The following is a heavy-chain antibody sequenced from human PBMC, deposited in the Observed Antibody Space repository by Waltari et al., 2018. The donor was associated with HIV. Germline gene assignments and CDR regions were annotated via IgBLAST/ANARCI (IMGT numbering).Heavy chain of an antibody. Sequence: VQVTESGGGFVEPGRSLKLSCAPSGFIFEDYAMHWVWEVPGEGGGGLAVSYWNGVGRGDADSWKGRFIISRDKAENARFLQMRSVKAEDTALYYCGKDWGDGYKRGRAGDEVVNIWGRGTMVIVSS. CDR1: GFIFEDYA. CDR2: SYWNGVGR. CDR3: GKDWGDGYKRGRAGDEVVNI. V-gene: IGHV3-9*01. D-gene: IGHD5-12*01. J-gene: IGHJ3*02.